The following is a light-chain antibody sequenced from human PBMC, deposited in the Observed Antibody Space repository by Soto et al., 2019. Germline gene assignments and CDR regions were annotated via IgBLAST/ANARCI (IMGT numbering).Light chain of an antibody. CDR1: QSVSSSY. Sequence: EILFTQSPGTLSLSPGERATLSCRASQSVSSSYLAWYQQKPGQAPRLLIYGASSRATGIPDRFSGSGSGTDFTLTISRLEPEDFAVYYCQQYGSSLFGQGTRLEIK. V-gene: IGKV3-20*01. J-gene: IGKJ5*01. CDR2: GAS. CDR3: QQYGSSL.